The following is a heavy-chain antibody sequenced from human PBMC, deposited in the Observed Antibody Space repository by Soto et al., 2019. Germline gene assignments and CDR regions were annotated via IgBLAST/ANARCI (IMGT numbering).Heavy chain of an antibody. Sequence: GESLRLSCTGSGFTFGNYGMHWVRQAPGKGLEWVASTSYDGNNKYYADSLKGRFTISRDNSKKMVYLQMTSLGPEDTAVYYCAKGGGSARDFDYWGQGALVTVSS. J-gene: IGHJ4*02. CDR1: GFTFGNYG. CDR3: AKGGGSARDFDY. D-gene: IGHD1-26*01. V-gene: IGHV3-30*18. CDR2: TSYDGNNK.